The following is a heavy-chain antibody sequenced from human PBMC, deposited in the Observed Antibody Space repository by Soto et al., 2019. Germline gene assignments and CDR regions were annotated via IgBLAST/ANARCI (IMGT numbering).Heavy chain of an antibody. CDR2: IYPGDSDT. CDR3: ARSGLGMVGGENYRMDV. V-gene: IGHV5-51*01. Sequence: GESLKISCKGSGYIFTSYWIGWVRQMPGKGLEWMGIIYPGDSDTRYSPSFQGQVTISADKSISTAYLQWSSLKASDTAMYYCARSGLGMVGGENYRMDVWGQGTTVTVSS. D-gene: IGHD3-16*01. CDR1: GYIFTSYW. J-gene: IGHJ6*02.